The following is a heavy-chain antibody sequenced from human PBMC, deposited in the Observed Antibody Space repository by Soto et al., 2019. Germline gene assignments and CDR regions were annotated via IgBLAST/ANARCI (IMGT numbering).Heavy chain of an antibody. CDR1: GGTFSSYA. V-gene: IGHV1-69*13. D-gene: IGHD2-15*01. J-gene: IGHJ4*02. Sequence: VKVSCKASGGTFSSYAISWVRQAPGQGLEWMGGIIPIFGTANYAQKFQGRVTITADESTSTAYMELSSLRSEDTAVYYCARLLTPRGYVDYWGQGTLVTVSS. CDR2: IIPIFGTA. CDR3: ARLLTPRGYVDY.